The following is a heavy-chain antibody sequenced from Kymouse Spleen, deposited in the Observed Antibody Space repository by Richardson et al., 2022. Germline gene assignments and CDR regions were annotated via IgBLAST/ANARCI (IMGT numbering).Heavy chain of an antibody. CDR2: INHSGST. J-gene: IGHJ4*02. D-gene: IGHD6-13*01. CDR3: AREAGYSSSWN*L. Sequence: QVQLQQWGAGLLKPSETLSLTCAVYGGSFSGYYWSWIRQPPGKGLEWIGEINHSGSTNYNPSLKSRVTISVDTSKNQFSLKLSSVTAADTAVYYCAREAGYSSSWN*LLGPGNPGHRLL. V-gene: IGHV4-34*01. CDR1: GGSFSGYY.